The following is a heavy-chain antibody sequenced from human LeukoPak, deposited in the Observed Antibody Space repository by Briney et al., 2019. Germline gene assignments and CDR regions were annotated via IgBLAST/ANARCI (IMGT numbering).Heavy chain of an antibody. CDR1: GYSFTSYW. CDR3: ARPPDCSGGSYFLFFDY. V-gene: IGHV5-51*01. J-gene: IGHJ4*02. Sequence: GESLKISCKGSGYSFTSYWIGWVRQMPGKGLEWMGIIYPGDSDTRYSPSFQGQVTISADKSISTAYLQWSSLKASDTAMYYCARPPDCSGGSYFLFFDYWGQGTLVTVSS. D-gene: IGHD2-15*01. CDR2: IYPGDSDT.